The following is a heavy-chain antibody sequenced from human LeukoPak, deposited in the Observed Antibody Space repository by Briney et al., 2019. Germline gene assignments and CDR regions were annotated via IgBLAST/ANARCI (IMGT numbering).Heavy chain of an antibody. D-gene: IGHD2-21*02. CDR3: ATRGTKYCGGDCYSVPYY. J-gene: IGHJ4*02. V-gene: IGHV3-30*02. CDR2: IWYDGSNK. CDR1: GFTFSNYG. Sequence: PGGSLRLSCAASGFTFSNYGMHWVRQAPGKGLEWVAVIWYDGSNKYYGDSVKGRFTISRDNSKNMLFVQMNSLRAEDTAVYYCATRGTKYCGGDCYSVPYYWGQGTLVTVSS.